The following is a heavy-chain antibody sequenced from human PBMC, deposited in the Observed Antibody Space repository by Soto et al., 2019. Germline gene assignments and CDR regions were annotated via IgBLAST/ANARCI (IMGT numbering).Heavy chain of an antibody. V-gene: IGHV3-33*08. CDR1: GFTFSSYG. Sequence: GGSLRLSCAASGFTFSSYGMHWVRQAPGKGLEWVAVIWYDGSNKYYADSVKGRFTISRDNSRNTLYLQMNSLRAEDTAVYYCARDAMRGDIVVVPAAITSAHMDVWGKGTTVTVSS. D-gene: IGHD2-2*02. CDR3: ARDAMRGDIVVVPAAITSAHMDV. CDR2: IWYDGSNK. J-gene: IGHJ6*03.